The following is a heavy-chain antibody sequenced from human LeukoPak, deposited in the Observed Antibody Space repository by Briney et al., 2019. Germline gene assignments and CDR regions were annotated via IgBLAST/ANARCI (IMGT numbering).Heavy chain of an antibody. V-gene: IGHV3-7*01. Sequence: GGSLRLSCAASGVTFSSYWMRWVRQAPGKWLEWVATINQDGSEKYYVDSVKGRFTISRDNAKNSLYLQMNSLRAEDTAVYYCARDWKHAFDMWGQGTVVTVSS. D-gene: IGHD1-1*01. CDR3: ARDWKHAFDM. CDR1: GVTFSSYW. J-gene: IGHJ3*02. CDR2: INQDGSEK.